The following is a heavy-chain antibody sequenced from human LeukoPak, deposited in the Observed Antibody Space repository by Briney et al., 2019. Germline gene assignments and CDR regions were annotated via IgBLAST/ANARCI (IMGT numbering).Heavy chain of an antibody. CDR1: GYTFTSYG. J-gene: IGHJ6*03. CDR2: ISAYNGNT. D-gene: IGHD6-13*01. Sequence: ASVKVSCKASGYTFTSYGISWVRQAPGQGLEWMGWISAYNGNTNYAQKLQGRVTMTTDTSTSTAYMELRSLRSDDTAVYYCARDGFGYSSSWYGNYYLDVWGKGTPVTISS. V-gene: IGHV1-18*01. CDR3: ARDGFGYSSSWYGNYYLDV.